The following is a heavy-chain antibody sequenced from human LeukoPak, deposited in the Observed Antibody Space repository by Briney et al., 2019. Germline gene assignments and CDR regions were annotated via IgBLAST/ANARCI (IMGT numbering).Heavy chain of an antibody. V-gene: IGHV3-48*02. CDR1: GFTFSSYG. CDR3: ARVLDCSSTSCSKYYYYGMDV. CDR2: ISSSSSTI. D-gene: IGHD2-2*01. J-gene: IGHJ6*02. Sequence: GGSLRLSCAASGFTFSSYGMNWVRQAPGKGLEWVSYISSSSSTIYYADSVKGRFTISRDNAKNSLYLQMNSLRDEDTAVYYCARVLDCSSTSCSKYYYYGMDVWGQGTTVTVSS.